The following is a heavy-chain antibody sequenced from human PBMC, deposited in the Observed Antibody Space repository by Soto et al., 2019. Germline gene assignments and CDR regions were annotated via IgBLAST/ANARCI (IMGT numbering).Heavy chain of an antibody. D-gene: IGHD6-6*01. Sequence: QVQLVQSGAEVKKPGSSVKVSCKASGGTFSSYAISWVRQAPGQGLEWMGGIIPIFGTANYAQKFQGRVTITADESTSTAYMELSSLRSEDTDVYYCARWVAARRSYYFDYWGQGTLVTVSS. CDR3: ARWVAARRSYYFDY. J-gene: IGHJ4*02. CDR1: GGTFSSYA. V-gene: IGHV1-69*01. CDR2: IIPIFGTA.